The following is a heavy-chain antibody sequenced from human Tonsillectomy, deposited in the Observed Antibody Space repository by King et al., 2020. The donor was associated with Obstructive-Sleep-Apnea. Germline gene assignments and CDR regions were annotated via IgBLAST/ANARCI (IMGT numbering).Heavy chain of an antibody. CDR1: GGSISSGGYY. CDR2: IYYSGST. J-gene: IGHJ4*02. D-gene: IGHD6-19*01. CDR3: ARVDQIAVAGKALDY. V-gene: IGHV4-31*03. Sequence: QVQLQESGPGLVKPSQTLSLTCTVSGGSISSGGYYWSWIRQHPGKGLEWIGYIYYSGSTYYNPSLKSRVTISIDTSKNQFSLKLSSVTAADTAVYYCARVDQIAVAGKALDYWGQGTLVTVSS.